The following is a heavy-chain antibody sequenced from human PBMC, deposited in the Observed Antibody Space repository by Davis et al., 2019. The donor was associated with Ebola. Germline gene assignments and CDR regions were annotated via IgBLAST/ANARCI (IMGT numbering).Heavy chain of an antibody. Sequence: GESLKISCAASGFTFSDYYMSWIRQAPGKGLEWVSYISSSGSTIYYADSVKGRFTISRDNAKNSLYLQMNSLRAEDTAVYYCARDGHYDSSGYSWYFDLWGRGTLVTVSS. CDR3: ARDGHYDSSGYSWYFDL. J-gene: IGHJ2*01. CDR2: ISSSGSTI. V-gene: IGHV3-11*01. D-gene: IGHD3-22*01. CDR1: GFTFSDYY.